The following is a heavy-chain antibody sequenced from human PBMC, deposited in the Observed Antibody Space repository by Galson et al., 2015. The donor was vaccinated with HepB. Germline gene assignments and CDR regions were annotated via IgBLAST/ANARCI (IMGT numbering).Heavy chain of an antibody. D-gene: IGHD1-26*01. J-gene: IGHJ6*03. CDR2: ISAYNGNT. CDR1: GYTFTSYG. Sequence: SVKVSCKASGYTFTSYGISWVRQAPGQGLEWMGWISAYNGNTNYAQKLQGRVTMTTDTSTSTAYMELRSLRSDDTAVYYCARGWEPEYYYYYMDVWGKGTTVTVSS. CDR3: ARGWEPEYYYYYMDV. V-gene: IGHV1-18*01.